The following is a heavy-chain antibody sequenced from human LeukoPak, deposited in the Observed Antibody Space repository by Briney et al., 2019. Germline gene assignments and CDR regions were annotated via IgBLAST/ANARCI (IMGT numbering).Heavy chain of an antibody. J-gene: IGHJ4*02. Sequence: GGSLRLSCAASGFTFSSYGMTWVRQAPGKGLEWVSYISSSSSTIYYADSVKGRFTISRDNSKNTLYLQMNSLRAEDTAVYYCAKDGYYDSSGQGYFDYWGQGTLVTVSS. CDR2: ISSSSSTI. CDR3: AKDGYYDSSGQGYFDY. V-gene: IGHV3-48*01. D-gene: IGHD3-22*01. CDR1: GFTFSSYG.